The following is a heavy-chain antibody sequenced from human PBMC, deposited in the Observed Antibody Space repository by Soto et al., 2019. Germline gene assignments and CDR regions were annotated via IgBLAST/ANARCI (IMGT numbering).Heavy chain of an antibody. J-gene: IGHJ4*02. Sequence: XETLCLTCTVSGGSISSYYWSWIRQPPGKGLEWIGYIYYSGSTNYNPSLKSRVTISVDTSKNQFSLKLSSVTAADTAVYYCARESYYGSGSYPAFDYWGQGTLVTVSS. CDR1: GGSISSYY. CDR2: IYYSGST. D-gene: IGHD3-10*01. CDR3: ARESYYGSGSYPAFDY. V-gene: IGHV4-59*01.